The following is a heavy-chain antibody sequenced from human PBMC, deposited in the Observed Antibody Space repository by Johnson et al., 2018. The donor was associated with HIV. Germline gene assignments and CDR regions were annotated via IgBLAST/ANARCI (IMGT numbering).Heavy chain of an antibody. V-gene: IGHV3-30*02. CDR2: IRSDGTNK. Sequence: QVQLVESGGGVVQPGGSLRLSCAAFGFTFSTYGIHWVRQAPGKGLEWVAFIRSDGTNKYYADSVKGRLTISRDNSKNTLYLQMNSLKTEDTAVYYCARHTGYDAFDIWGQGTMVTVSS. CDR1: GFTFSTYG. J-gene: IGHJ3*02. D-gene: IGHD2-21*01. CDR3: ARHTGYDAFDI.